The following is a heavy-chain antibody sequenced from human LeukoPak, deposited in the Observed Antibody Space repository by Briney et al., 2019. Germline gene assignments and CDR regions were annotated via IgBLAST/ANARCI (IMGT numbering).Heavy chain of an antibody. J-gene: IGHJ6*03. CDR2: INPNSGGT. V-gene: IGHV1-2*02. CDR3: ARSLASGYDFWSGYYSPMRYYYMDV. D-gene: IGHD3-3*01. Sequence: GASVKVSCKASGYTFTRYYMHWVRQAPGQGLERMGWINPNSGGTNYAQKFQGRVTMTRDTSISTAYMELSRLRSDDTAVYYCARSLASGYDFWSGYYSPMRYYYMDVWGKGTTVTVPS. CDR1: GYTFTRYY.